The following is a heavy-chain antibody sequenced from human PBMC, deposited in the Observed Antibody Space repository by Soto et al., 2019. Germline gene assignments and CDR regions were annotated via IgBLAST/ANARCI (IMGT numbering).Heavy chain of an antibody. CDR1: GFTFSSYA. D-gene: IGHD6-19*01. J-gene: IGHJ4*02. Sequence: QVQLVESGGGVVQPGRSLRLSCVASGFTFSSYAMHWVRQAPGKGLEWVAVISYDGSNKYYADSVKGRFTISRDNSKNTLYLQMNSLRAEDTAVYYCARGQGIAVAEGADYWGQGTLVTVSS. CDR2: ISYDGSNK. V-gene: IGHV3-30-3*01. CDR3: ARGQGIAVAEGADY.